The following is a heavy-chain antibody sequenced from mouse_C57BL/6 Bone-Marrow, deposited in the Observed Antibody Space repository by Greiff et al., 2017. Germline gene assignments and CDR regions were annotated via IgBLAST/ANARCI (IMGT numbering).Heavy chain of an antibody. CDR3: TTWNYYAMDY. J-gene: IGHJ4*01. V-gene: IGHV14-4*01. Sequence: EVQLQQSGAELVRPGASVKLSCTASGFNIKDDYMHWVKQRPEQGLEWIGWIDPENGDTEYASKFQGKATITADTSSNTAYLQLSSLTSEDTLVYYCTTWNYYAMDYWGQGTSVTVSS. CDR2: IDPENGDT. CDR1: GFNIKDDY.